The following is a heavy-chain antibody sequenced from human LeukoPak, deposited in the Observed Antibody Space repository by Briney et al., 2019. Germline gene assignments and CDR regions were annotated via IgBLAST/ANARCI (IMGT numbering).Heavy chain of an antibody. CDR1: GYSFTGYY. CDR3: ARFAVAGSFDY. Sequence: GASVKVSCKASGYSFTGYYMHWVRQVPGQGLEWMGWINPNSGGANYAQKFQGRVTMTRDTSISTAYMELSRLRSDDTAVYYCARFAVAGSFDYWGQGTLVTVSS. D-gene: IGHD6-19*01. V-gene: IGHV1-2*02. J-gene: IGHJ4*02. CDR2: INPNSGGA.